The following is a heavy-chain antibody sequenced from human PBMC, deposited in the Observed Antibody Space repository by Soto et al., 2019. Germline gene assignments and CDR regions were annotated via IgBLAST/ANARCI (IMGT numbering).Heavy chain of an antibody. J-gene: IGHJ6*02. CDR2: ISYAGSSK. D-gene: IGHD1-7*01. Sequence: PVGSLTLSCVASGCSFTAYGMHWVRQSPGKGLEWVAFISYAGSSKQYAESLKRRLTISRDNSANTVDLHMDSLRPEDTAVFYCVRPLRTGSTGYYGMAFWGQGTTVTVS. CDR1: GCSFTAYG. CDR3: VRPLRTGSTGYYGMAF. V-gene: IGHV3-30*03.